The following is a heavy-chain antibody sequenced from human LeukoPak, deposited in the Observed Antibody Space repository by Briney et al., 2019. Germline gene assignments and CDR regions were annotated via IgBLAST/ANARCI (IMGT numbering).Heavy chain of an antibody. CDR1: GDSLISYY. J-gene: IGHJ6*02. V-gene: IGHV4-59*01. CDR3: ARDFGSGWYPGMDV. Sequence: PSETLSLTCTVSGDSLISYYWSWIRQPPGKGLEWIGYIYHSGNTNYNPSLKSRVTMSVDTSQNQFSLKLSSVTAADTAVYYCARDFGSGWYPGMDVWGQGTTVTVSS. D-gene: IGHD6-19*01. CDR2: IYHSGNT.